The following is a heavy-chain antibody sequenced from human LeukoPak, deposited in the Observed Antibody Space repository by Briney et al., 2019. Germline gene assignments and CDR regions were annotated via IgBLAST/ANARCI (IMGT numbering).Heavy chain of an antibody. V-gene: IGHV3-74*01. Sequence: HSGGSLRLSCAASGFTFSSYWMHWVRQVPGKGLVWVSRITSDGSDTIYADSVKGRFTISRDNAKNTLYLQMNSLRAEDTALYYCSRDRRTWFDPWGQGTLVTVSS. CDR1: GFTFSSYW. CDR2: ITSDGSDT. CDR3: SRDRRTWFDP. J-gene: IGHJ5*02.